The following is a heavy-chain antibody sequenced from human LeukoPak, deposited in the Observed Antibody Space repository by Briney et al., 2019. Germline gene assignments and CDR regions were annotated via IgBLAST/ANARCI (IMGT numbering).Heavy chain of an antibody. Sequence: SETLSLTCTVSGGSISSSSYYWGWIRQPPGKGLEWIGSIYYSGSTYYNPSLKSRVTISVDTSKNQFSLKLSSVTAADTAMYYCARSIGESNDYWGQGTLVTVSS. D-gene: IGHD3-10*01. V-gene: IGHV4-39*07. CDR3: ARSIGESNDY. CDR2: IYYSGST. CDR1: GGSISSSSYY. J-gene: IGHJ4*02.